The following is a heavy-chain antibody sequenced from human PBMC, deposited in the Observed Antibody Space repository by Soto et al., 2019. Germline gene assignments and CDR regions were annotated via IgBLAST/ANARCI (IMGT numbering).Heavy chain of an antibody. CDR1: GCTFTSYG. J-gene: IGHJ3*02. V-gene: IGHV1-18*01. D-gene: IGHD5-18*01. CDR3: ARDNVDTAMLLDAFDI. Sequence: ASVKVSCKASGCTFTSYGISWVRQAPGQGLEWMGWISAYNGNTNYAQKLQGRVTMTTDTSTSTAYMELRSLRSDDTAVYYCARDNVDTAMLLDAFDIWGQGTMVTVSS. CDR2: ISAYNGNT.